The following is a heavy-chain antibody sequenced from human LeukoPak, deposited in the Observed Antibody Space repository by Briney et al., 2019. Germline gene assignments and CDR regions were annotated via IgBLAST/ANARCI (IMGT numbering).Heavy chain of an antibody. CDR2: INHSGST. V-gene: IGHV4-34*01. Sequence: SETLSLTCAVYGGSFSGYYWSWIRQPPGKGLEWIGEINHSGSTNYNPSLKSRVTISVDTSKNQSSLKLSSVTAADTTVYYCASRVGSLDYWGQGTLVTVSS. CDR3: ASRVGSLDY. D-gene: IGHD1-26*01. J-gene: IGHJ4*02. CDR1: GGSFSGYY.